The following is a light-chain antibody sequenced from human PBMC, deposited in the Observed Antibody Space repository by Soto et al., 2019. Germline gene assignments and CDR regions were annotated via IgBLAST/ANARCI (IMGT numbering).Light chain of an antibody. CDR3: AACDDSLKGLT. Sequence: QSVLTQPPSASGTPGRRVTISFSGGRSNIGTNAVSWYQQLPGTAPRLLIYSDNQRPAGGPDRFSGSKSGTSASLAISGIQSTDEDDSYGAACDDSLKGLTFGGGTKATVL. CDR2: SDN. J-gene: IGLJ2*01. CDR1: RSNIGTNA. V-gene: IGLV1-44*01.